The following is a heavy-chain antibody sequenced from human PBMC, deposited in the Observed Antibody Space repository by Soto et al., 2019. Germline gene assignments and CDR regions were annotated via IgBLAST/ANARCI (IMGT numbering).Heavy chain of an antibody. CDR3: ASQEVYVMDV. CDR1: GYSISSGYY. V-gene: IGHV4-38-2*01. Sequence: SETLSLTCAVSGYSISSGYYWGWIRQPPGKGLEWIGSIYHSGSTYYNPSLKSRVTISVDTSKNQFSLKLSSVTAADTAVYYCASQEVYVMDVWGQGTTVTVSS. CDR2: IYHSGST. J-gene: IGHJ6*02.